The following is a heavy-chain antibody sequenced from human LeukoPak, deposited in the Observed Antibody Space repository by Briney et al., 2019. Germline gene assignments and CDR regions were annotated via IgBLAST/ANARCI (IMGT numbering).Heavy chain of an antibody. D-gene: IGHD3-10*01. V-gene: IGHV1-18*01. J-gene: IGHJ6*04. Sequence: ASVKVSCKASGYTFTTYGISWVRQAPGQGLEWMGWISAYNGNTNYAQKLQGRVTMTTDTSTNTAYMELRSLRSDDTAVYYCARDTSTVRGLIINYYYYGMDVWGKGTTVTVSS. CDR1: GYTFTTYG. CDR2: ISAYNGNT. CDR3: ARDTSTVRGLIINYYYYGMDV.